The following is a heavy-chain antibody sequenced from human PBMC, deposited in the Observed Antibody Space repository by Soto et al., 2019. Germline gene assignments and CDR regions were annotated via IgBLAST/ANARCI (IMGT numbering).Heavy chain of an antibody. J-gene: IGHJ4*02. CDR3: VKGRVTMVRGAFDY. CDR1: GFTFSSYA. Sequence: GGSLRLSCSASGFTFSSYAMHWVRQAPGKGLEYVSAISSNGGSTYYADSVKGRFTISRDNSKNTLYLQMSSLRAEDTAVYYCVKGRVTMVRGAFDYWGQGTLVTVSS. V-gene: IGHV3-64D*08. CDR2: ISSNGGST. D-gene: IGHD3-10*01.